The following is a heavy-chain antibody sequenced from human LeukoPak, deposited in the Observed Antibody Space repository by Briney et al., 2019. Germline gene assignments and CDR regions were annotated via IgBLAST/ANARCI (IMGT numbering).Heavy chain of an antibody. D-gene: IGHD6-19*01. J-gene: IGHJ4*02. CDR1: GHSISSGYY. CDR2: FYHSGST. Sequence: SETLSLTCAVSGHSISSGYYWGWILQPPGKGLERIGSFYHSGSTDHNPSLKSRVTISADTSKNQFALKLSSVTAADTAVYYCARSTYSSGWYWDYWGQGTLVTVSS. V-gene: IGHV4-38-2*01. CDR3: ARSTYSSGWYWDY.